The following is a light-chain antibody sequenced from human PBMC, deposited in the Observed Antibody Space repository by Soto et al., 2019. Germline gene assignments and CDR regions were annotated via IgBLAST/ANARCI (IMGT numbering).Light chain of an antibody. CDR2: DAS. V-gene: IGKV1-33*01. Sequence: DIQMTHSTSSLSASVGDRVTITCQASQDISNYLNWYQQKPGKATKLLIYDASNLETGVPSRYSGSGSGTDFTFTISSLQPEDIATYYCQQYDNLPLTFGGGTKVEIK. CDR1: QDISNY. CDR3: QQYDNLPLT. J-gene: IGKJ4*01.